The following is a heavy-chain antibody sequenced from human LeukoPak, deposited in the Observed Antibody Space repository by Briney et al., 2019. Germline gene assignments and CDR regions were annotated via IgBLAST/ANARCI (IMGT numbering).Heavy chain of an antibody. J-gene: IGHJ6*02. D-gene: IGHD2-15*01. V-gene: IGHV6-1*01. CDR3: ARDLGYCSGGICHSASMDV. Sequence: SQTLSLTCAISGDSVSSNRAAWNWIRQSPSRGLEWLGRTYYRSQWYTDYARSVKSRITVDPDTSKNHFYLQLNSVTPEDTAVYYCARDLGYCSGGICHSASMDVWGHGTTVIVSS. CDR2: TYYRSQWYT. CDR1: GDSVSSNRAA.